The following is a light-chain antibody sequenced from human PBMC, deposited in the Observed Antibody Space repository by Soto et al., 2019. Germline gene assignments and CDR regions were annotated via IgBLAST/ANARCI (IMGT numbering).Light chain of an antibody. Sequence: DVQLTQSPSFMSASVGDRVSITCRASQGISTFLAWYQQHPGTAPKRLIYDASNLQSGVPSRFSGSGSGTEFTLTISSLQPEDFATYYCQQADSFPLTFGGGTEVAI. CDR3: QQADSFPLT. V-gene: IGKV1-9*01. J-gene: IGKJ4*01. CDR2: DAS. CDR1: QGISTF.